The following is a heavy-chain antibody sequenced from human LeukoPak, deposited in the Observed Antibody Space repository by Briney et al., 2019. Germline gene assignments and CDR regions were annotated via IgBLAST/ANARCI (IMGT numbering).Heavy chain of an antibody. V-gene: IGHV3-23*01. CDR3: AKGYSSGWDSYFDY. CDR1: GFTVNSNY. D-gene: IGHD6-19*01. Sequence: GGSLRLSCAASGFTVNSNYWSWVRQAPGKGLEWVSAISGSGGSTYYADSVKGRFTISRDNSKNTLCLQMNSLRAEDTAVYYCAKGYSSGWDSYFDYWGQGTLVTVSS. CDR2: ISGSGGST. J-gene: IGHJ4*02.